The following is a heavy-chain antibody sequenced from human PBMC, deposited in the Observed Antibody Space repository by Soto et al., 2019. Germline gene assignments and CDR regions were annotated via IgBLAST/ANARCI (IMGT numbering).Heavy chain of an antibody. Sequence: EVQLLESGGGSVQPGGSLRLSCAASGFTFSNYVMSWVRQAPGKGLEWVSAISGAGGNTYYSDSVKGRFTISRDSSENMLYLQMNNLRAEDTAVYYCAKDIWLTYGDPSFDRWGQGTLVTVSS. CDR1: GFTFSNYV. D-gene: IGHD4-17*01. V-gene: IGHV3-23*01. CDR2: ISGAGGNT. J-gene: IGHJ4*02. CDR3: AKDIWLTYGDPSFDR.